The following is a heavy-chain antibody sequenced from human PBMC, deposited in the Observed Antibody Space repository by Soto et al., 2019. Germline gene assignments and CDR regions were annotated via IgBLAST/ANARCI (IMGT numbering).Heavy chain of an antibody. V-gene: IGHV3-74*01. CDR3: ARASGSNIHFDY. CDR2: INTDGSST. CDR1: GLTFSSYW. D-gene: IGHD1-26*01. Sequence: EVPLVESGGGLVQPGGSLRLSCAASGLTFSSYWMHWVRQAPGKGLVWVSRINTDGSSTTYADSVKGRFTISRDNTKNTLYLQMNSLRVKDTAVYYCARASGSNIHFDYWGQGTLVTVSS. J-gene: IGHJ4*02.